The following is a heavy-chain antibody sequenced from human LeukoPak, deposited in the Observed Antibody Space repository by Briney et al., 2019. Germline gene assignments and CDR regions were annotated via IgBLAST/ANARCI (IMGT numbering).Heavy chain of an antibody. D-gene: IGHD5-12*01. Sequence: ASVKVSCKASGYTFTSYGISWVRQAPGQGLEWMGWNSAYNGNTNYAQRLQGRVTMTTDTSTSTAYMELRSLRSDDTAVYYCAREYSGYDWGQFDYWGQGTLVTVSS. CDR2: NSAYNGNT. CDR3: AREYSGYDWGQFDY. V-gene: IGHV1-18*01. CDR1: GYTFTSYG. J-gene: IGHJ4*02.